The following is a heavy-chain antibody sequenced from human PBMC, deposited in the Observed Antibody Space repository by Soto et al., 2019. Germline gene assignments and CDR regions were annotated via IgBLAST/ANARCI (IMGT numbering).Heavy chain of an antibody. CDR3: TYSSREYYYYYGMDV. Sequence: PGASVKVSCKASGYTFTSYAMNWVRQAPGQGLEWMGWINTNTGNPTYAQGFTGRFVFSLDTSVSTAYLQICSLKAEDTAVYYCTYSSREYYYYYGMDVWGQGTTVTVSS. D-gene: IGHD5-18*01. CDR2: INTNTGNP. J-gene: IGHJ6*02. CDR1: GYTFTSYA. V-gene: IGHV7-4-1*01.